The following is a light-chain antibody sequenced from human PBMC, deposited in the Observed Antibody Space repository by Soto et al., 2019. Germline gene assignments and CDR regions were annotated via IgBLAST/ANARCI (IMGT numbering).Light chain of an antibody. Sequence: EIVLTQSPATLSLSPGERATLSCRASQSVSSYVAWYQQQPGQAPRLLIYDASNRATGIPARFSGSGSGTDFTLTISSLEPEDFAVYYCQQRSNWPPLTFGGGTKVEIK. CDR3: QQRSNWPPLT. CDR1: QSVSSY. V-gene: IGKV3-11*01. CDR2: DAS. J-gene: IGKJ4*01.